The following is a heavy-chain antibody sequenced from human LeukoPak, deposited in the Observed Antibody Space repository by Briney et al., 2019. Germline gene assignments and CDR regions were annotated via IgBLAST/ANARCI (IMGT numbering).Heavy chain of an antibody. V-gene: IGHV1-2*02. CDR3: ARADYTSYDYYYMDV. D-gene: IGHD3-16*01. CDR1: GYTFTGYY. Sequence: ASVKVSCKASGYTFTGYYIHWVRQAPGQGLEWLGWINPNSGGTNYAQKFQGRITMTRDTSISTAYMELSRLRSDDTAVYYCARADYTSYDYYYMDVWGKGTTVTVSS. J-gene: IGHJ6*03. CDR2: INPNSGGT.